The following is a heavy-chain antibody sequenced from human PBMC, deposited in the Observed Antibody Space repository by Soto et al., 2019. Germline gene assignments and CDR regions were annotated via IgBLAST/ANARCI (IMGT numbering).Heavy chain of an antibody. CDR2: ISGSGDST. V-gene: IGHV3-23*01. J-gene: IGHJ4*02. CDR1: GFTFSTYA. CDR3: AKERSSGWSFDY. D-gene: IGHD6-19*01. Sequence: EVQLLESGGGLVQPGGSLRLSCAASGFTFSTYAMNWVRQAPGKGLEWVSGISGSGDSTYYADSVKGRFTVSRDNSKKPLYLQMNSLRARDTAVFYCAKERSSGWSFDYWGQGTLVTVSS.